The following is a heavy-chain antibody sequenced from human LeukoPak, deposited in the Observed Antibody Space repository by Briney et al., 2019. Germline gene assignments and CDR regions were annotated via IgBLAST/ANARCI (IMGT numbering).Heavy chain of an antibody. Sequence: GSLRLSCAASGFIFSEFYMSWVRQSPGKGLEWISYISGSGHDINYVDSVKGRFTVSRDNAKNSLYLQMNSLSADDTAIYYCVKDIRSGGADVWGQGTTVTVSS. CDR1: GFIFSEFY. J-gene: IGHJ6*02. CDR2: ISGSGHDI. V-gene: IGHV3-11*01. D-gene: IGHD3-10*01. CDR3: VKDIRSGGADV.